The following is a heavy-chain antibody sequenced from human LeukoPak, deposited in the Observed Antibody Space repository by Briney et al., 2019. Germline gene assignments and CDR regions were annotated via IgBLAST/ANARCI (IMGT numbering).Heavy chain of an antibody. J-gene: IGHJ4*02. CDR1: GFTFSSYA. CDR3: AKEGSMARTGYFDY. Sequence: GGSLRLSCAASGFTFSSYAMSWVRQAPGKGLEWVSVIIGSGSSTYYADSVKGRFTISRDNSKNTLYLQMNSLRAEVTAIYYCAKEGSMARTGYFDYGGQGTLVTVSS. V-gene: IGHV3-23*01. CDR2: IIGSGSST. D-gene: IGHD6-19*01.